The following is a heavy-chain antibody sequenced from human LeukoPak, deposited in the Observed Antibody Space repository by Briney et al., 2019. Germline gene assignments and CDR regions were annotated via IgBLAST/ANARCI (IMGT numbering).Heavy chain of an antibody. J-gene: IGHJ4*02. Sequence: SETLSLTCTVSGVSMSAYQWSWVRQSPEKGLEWIGCINTKGETSYNPSLKSRVTTSVDTSKSQFSLRLTSVTAADTAVYYHATSNDAKIAPFDHWGQGAPVTVSS. D-gene: IGHD2-21*01. CDR1: GVSMSAYQ. V-gene: IGHV4-4*09. CDR3: ATSNDAKIAPFDH. CDR2: INTKGET.